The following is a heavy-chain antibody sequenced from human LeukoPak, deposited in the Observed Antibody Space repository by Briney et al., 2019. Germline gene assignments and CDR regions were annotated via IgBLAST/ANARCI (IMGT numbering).Heavy chain of an antibody. J-gene: IGHJ6*03. CDR3: ARWDYYYYYMDV. CDR2: IIPIFGTA. V-gene: IGHV1-69*05. Sequence: SVKVSCKASGGTFSSYAISWVRQAPGQGLEWMGGIIPIFGTANYAQKFQGRVTMTTDTSTSTAYMELRSLRSDDTAVYYCARWDYYYYYMDVWGKGTTVTVSS. CDR1: GGTFSSYA.